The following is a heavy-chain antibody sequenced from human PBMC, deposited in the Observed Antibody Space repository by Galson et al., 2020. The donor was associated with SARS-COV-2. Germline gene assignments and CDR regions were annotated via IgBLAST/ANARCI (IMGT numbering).Heavy chain of an antibody. V-gene: IGHV3-23*01. D-gene: IGHD2-8*01. J-gene: IGHJ4*02. Sequence: TGGTLRLSCVASGYTFRNHAKSWVRQAPGKGLEWVSVTGGGTYYADSVKGRFTISRDNSKNTLFLQMNSQRAEDTAVYYCARQPGYCTTGVCYNFDSWCQVTLVTVSS. CDR2: TGGGT. CDR1: GYTFRNHA. CDR3: ARQPGYCTTGVCYNFDS.